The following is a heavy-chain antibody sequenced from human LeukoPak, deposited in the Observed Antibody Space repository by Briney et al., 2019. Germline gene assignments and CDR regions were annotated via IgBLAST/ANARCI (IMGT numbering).Heavy chain of an antibody. Sequence: WASVKVPCKASGGTFSSYAISWVRQAPGQGLEWMGRIIPILGIANYAQKFQGRVTITADKSTSTAYMELSSLRSEDTAVYYCARDLGSIAARSSFYYWGQGTLVTVSS. V-gene: IGHV1-69*04. J-gene: IGHJ4*02. CDR1: GGTFSSYA. CDR3: ARDLGSIAARSSFYY. D-gene: IGHD6-6*01. CDR2: IIPILGIA.